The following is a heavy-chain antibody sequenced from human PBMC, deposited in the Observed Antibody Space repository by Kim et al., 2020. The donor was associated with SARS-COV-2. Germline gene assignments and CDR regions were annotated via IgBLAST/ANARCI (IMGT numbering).Heavy chain of an antibody. J-gene: IGHJ4*02. CDR3: AKEGERDTAMVTGFDY. CDR1: GFTFSSYA. D-gene: IGHD5-18*01. Sequence: GGSLRLSCAASGFTFSSYAMSLFRPSPGKCLEWVSAISGSGGSTYYADSVKGRFTISRDNSKNTLYLQMNSLRAEDTAVYYCAKEGERDTAMVTGFDYWGQGTLVTVSS. CDR2: ISGSGGST. V-gene: IGHV3-23*01.